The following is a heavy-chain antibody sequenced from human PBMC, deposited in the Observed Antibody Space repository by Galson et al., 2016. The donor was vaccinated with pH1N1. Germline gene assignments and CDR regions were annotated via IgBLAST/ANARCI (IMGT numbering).Heavy chain of an antibody. Sequence: SLRLSCAASGFTFSNYAMSWVRQAPGKGLEWVSGISDSGDYTYYVDYVKGRFTISRDNSKNTLYVQMTSLRAEDTAVYYCAKTYDFWAAYPPYYFDYWGQGTLVTVSS. CDR1: GFTFSNYA. V-gene: IGHV3-23*01. D-gene: IGHD3-3*01. CDR2: ISDSGDYT. CDR3: AKTYDFWAAYPPYYFDY. J-gene: IGHJ4*02.